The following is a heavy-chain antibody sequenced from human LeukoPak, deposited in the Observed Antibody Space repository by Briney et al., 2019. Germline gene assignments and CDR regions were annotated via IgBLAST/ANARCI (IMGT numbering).Heavy chain of an antibody. CDR1: GGTFTSYG. Sequence: GASVKVSCKASGGTFTSYGISWVRQAPGQGLEWMGWISAYNGNTNYAQKFQGRVTITRDTSASTAYMELSSLRSEDTAVYYCARGRGEYYYDSSAPDYWGQGTLVTVSS. J-gene: IGHJ4*02. CDR2: ISAYNGNT. D-gene: IGHD3-22*01. V-gene: IGHV1-18*01. CDR3: ARGRGEYYYDSSAPDY.